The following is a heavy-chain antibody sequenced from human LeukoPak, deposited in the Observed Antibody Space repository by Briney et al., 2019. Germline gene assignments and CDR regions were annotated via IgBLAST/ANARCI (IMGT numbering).Heavy chain of an antibody. V-gene: IGHV3-23*01. CDR3: AKDYSNIPAPANPLFDY. CDR2: ITGSGDTT. J-gene: IGHJ4*02. CDR1: GFTFSSYA. Sequence: PGGSLRLSCAASGFTFSSYAMSWVRQAPGKGLERVSGITGSGDTTFYADSVKGRFTISRDNSDNTLYLQMNSLRAEDTALYYCAKDYSNIPAPANPLFDYWGQGTLVTVSS. D-gene: IGHD6-13*01.